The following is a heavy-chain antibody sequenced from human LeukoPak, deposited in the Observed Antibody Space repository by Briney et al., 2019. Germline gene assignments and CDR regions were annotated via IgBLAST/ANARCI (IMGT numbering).Heavy chain of an antibody. CDR3: ARGKIWSPVYLSH. J-gene: IGHJ4*02. V-gene: IGHV4-39*07. CDR2: IYYSGST. D-gene: IGHD3-10*01. CDR1: GGSISSSSYY. Sequence: ASETLSLTCTVSGGSISSSSYYWGWIRQPPGKGLEWIGSIYYSGSTYYNPSLKSRVTISVDTSKNQFSLKLSSVTVADTAVYYCARGKIWSPVYLSHWGQGTLVTVSS.